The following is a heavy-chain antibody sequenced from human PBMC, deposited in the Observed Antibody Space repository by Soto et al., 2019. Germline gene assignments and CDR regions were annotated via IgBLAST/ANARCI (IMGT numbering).Heavy chain of an antibody. CDR2: TYYRSKWYD. CDR1: GDSVSSNSAA. J-gene: IGHJ6*02. V-gene: IGHV6-1*01. CDR3: ARGAGRGYCSGNTCYSPYNHYGMAV. D-gene: IGHD2-15*01. Sequence: SQTLSLTCVISGDSVSSNSAAWNWVRQSPSRGLEWLGRTYYRSKWYDDYAVSVKSRITISPDTSKNQFSLHLKSVTPEDTAVYYCARGAGRGYCSGNTCYSPYNHYGMAVWGQRTTATVSS.